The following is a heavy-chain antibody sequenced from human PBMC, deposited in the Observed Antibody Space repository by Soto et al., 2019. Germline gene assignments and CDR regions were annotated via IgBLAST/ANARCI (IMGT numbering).Heavy chain of an antibody. CDR3: AGGGVRGVITRTRDYHGMDA. Sequence: GESLKISCKGSGYSFTSYWIGWVRQMPGKGLEWMGIIYPGDSDTRYSPSFQGQVTISADKSISTAYLQWSSLKAPDTAMYYCAGGGVRGVITRTRDYHGMDAWGQGTTVTVSS. D-gene: IGHD3-10*01. V-gene: IGHV5-51*01. CDR2: IYPGDSDT. CDR1: GYSFTSYW. J-gene: IGHJ6*02.